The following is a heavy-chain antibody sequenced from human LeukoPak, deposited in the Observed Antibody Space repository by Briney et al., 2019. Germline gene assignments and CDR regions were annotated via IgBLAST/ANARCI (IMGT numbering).Heavy chain of an antibody. CDR3: ARESDIAVAGSFDY. CDR1: GYTFTGYY. D-gene: IGHD6-19*01. CDR2: INPNSGGT. Sequence: ASVKVSCKASGYTFTGYYMHWVRQAPGQGLEWMGWINPNSGGTNYAQKFQGWVTMTRDTSISTAYVELSRLRSDDTAVYYCARESDIAVAGSFDYWGQGTLVTVSS. J-gene: IGHJ4*02. V-gene: IGHV1-2*04.